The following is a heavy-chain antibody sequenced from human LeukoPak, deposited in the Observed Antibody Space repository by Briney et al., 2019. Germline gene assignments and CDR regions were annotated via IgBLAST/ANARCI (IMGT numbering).Heavy chain of an antibody. J-gene: IGHJ4*02. CDR1: GFIFTNYR. V-gene: IGHV3-7*01. D-gene: IGHD3-3*01. Sequence: GGSLRLSCAASGFIFTNYRMTWVRQAPGKGLEWVATIKEDGSDKHYVDSVKGRFTIARDNAKNSLFLQVSSLRADDTAVYYCATWGSIFGVTFFDYWGQGALVTVSS. CDR3: ATWGSIFGVTFFDY. CDR2: IKEDGSDK.